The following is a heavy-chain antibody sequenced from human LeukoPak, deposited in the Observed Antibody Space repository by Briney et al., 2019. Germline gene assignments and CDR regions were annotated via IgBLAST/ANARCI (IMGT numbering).Heavy chain of an antibody. J-gene: IGHJ4*02. CDR3: ARDADGYED. CDR1: GFTFSSYG. V-gene: IGHV3-30*03. Sequence: GRSLRLSCAASGFTFSSYGMHWVRQAPGKGLEWVAVISYDGSNKYYADSVKGRFTISRDNSKNSLYLQMNSLRAEDTAMYYCARDADGYEDWGQGTLVTVSS. CDR2: ISYDGSNK. D-gene: IGHD5-18*01.